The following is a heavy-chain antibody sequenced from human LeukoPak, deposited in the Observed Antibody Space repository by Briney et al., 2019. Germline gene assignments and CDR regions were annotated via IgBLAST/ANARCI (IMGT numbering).Heavy chain of an antibody. Sequence: ASVKVSCKTSGYTFTSYDISWVRQAPGQGLEWMGWISAYNGNTNYAQKLQGRVTMTTDTSTSTAYMELRSLRSDDTAVYYCARKMLRYFDWLLSGDAFDIWGQGTMVTVSS. J-gene: IGHJ3*02. CDR1: GYTFTSYD. CDR3: ARKMLRYFDWLLSGDAFDI. V-gene: IGHV1-18*01. CDR2: ISAYNGNT. D-gene: IGHD3-9*01.